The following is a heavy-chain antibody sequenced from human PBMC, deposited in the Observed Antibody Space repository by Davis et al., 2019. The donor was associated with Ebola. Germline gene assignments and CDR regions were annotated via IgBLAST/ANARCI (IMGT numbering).Heavy chain of an antibody. CDR2: IKQDGSEK. V-gene: IGHV3-7*01. J-gene: IGHJ6*02. CDR1: GFTFSSYW. Sequence: GESLKIPCAASGFTFSSYWMSWVRQAPGKGLEWVSNIKQDGSEKYYVDSVKGRFTISRDNAKNSLYLQMNSLRAEDTAVYYCARSSTVTTRGGHYYYYGMDVWGQGTTVTVSS. D-gene: IGHD4-17*01. CDR3: ARSSTVTTRGGHYYYYGMDV.